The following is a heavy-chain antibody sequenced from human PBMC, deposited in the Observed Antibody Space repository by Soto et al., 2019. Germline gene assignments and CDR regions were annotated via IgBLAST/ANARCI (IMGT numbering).Heavy chain of an antibody. V-gene: IGHV1-8*01. CDR1: GYTFTSYD. CDR2: MNPNSGNT. CDR3: ARGPLWFGELSAWYMDV. Sequence: ASVKVSCKASGYTFTSYDINWVRQATGQGLEWMGWMNPNSGNTGYAQKFQGRVTMTRNTSISTAYMELSSLRSEDTAVYYCARGPLWFGELSAWYMDVWGKGTTVTVSS. D-gene: IGHD3-10*01. J-gene: IGHJ6*03.